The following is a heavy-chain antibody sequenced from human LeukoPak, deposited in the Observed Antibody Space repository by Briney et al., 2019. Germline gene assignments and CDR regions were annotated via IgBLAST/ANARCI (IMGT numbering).Heavy chain of an antibody. V-gene: IGHV3-21*01. CDR3: ARVILTGYYYDY. J-gene: IGHJ4*02. D-gene: IGHD3-9*01. Sequence: GGSLRLSCAASGFSFRTYGMHWVRQAPGKGLEWVSSISSSSSYIYYADSVKGRFTISRDNAKNSLYLQMNSLRAEDTAVYYCARVILTGYYYDYWGQGTLVTVSS. CDR1: GFSFRTYG. CDR2: ISSSSSYI.